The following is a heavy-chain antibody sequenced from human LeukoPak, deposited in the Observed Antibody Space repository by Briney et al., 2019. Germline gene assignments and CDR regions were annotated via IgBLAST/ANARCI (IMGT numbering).Heavy chain of an antibody. D-gene: IGHD6-13*01. J-gene: IGHJ4*02. V-gene: IGHV4-59*08. Sequence: SETLSLTCSVSDGSMGTYYWGWIRQPPGKRLEWIGYIYYSGSTTYNPSLKSRVTVSVDTSKNQFSLKLTSMTAADTAVYYCAGGLAAFYYFDYWGQGTLVTVSS. CDR3: AGGLAAFYYFDY. CDR2: IYYSGST. CDR1: DGSMGTYY.